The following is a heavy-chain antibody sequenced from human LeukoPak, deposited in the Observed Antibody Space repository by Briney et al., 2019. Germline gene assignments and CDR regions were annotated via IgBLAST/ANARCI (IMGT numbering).Heavy chain of an antibody. CDR1: GFTFSSYA. CDR3: AKVYGDYPGKFDY. CDR2: ISGSGDST. D-gene: IGHD4-17*01. V-gene: IGHV3-23*01. Sequence: GGSLRLSCAASGFTFSSYAMSWVRQAPGKGLEWVSAISGSGDSTYYADSVKGRFTISRDNSKNTLYLQMNSLRAEDTAVYYCAKVYGDYPGKFDYWGQGTLVTVSS. J-gene: IGHJ4*02.